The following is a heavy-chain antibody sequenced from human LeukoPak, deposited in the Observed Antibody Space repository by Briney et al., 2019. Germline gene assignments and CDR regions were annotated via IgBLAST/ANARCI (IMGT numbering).Heavy chain of an antibody. CDR1: GFTFSSYG. J-gene: IGHJ4*02. Sequence: PGGSLRLSCAASGFTFSSYGMHWVRQAPGKGPEWVAVISYDGNNKYYADSVKGRFTISRDNSKNTLYLQMNSLRAEDTAVYYCAKDLRVLLWFGGGFDYRGQGTLVTVSS. D-gene: IGHD3-10*01. V-gene: IGHV3-30*18. CDR3: AKDLRVLLWFGGGFDY. CDR2: ISYDGNNK.